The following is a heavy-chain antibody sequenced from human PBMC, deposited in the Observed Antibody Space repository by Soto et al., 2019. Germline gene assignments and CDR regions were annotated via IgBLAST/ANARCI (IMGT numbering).Heavy chain of an antibody. J-gene: IGHJ4*02. Sequence: QVQLVESGGGVVQPGRSLRLSCAASGFPFSSYGMHWVRQSPGKGLEWVAHISSDGSNKHYTDSVKGRFTISRENYKNMFYLPMSSLSAEDTAVYYCAGGQYYFDYCGQGTRVSVSS. CDR3: AGGQYYFDY. CDR2: ISSDGSNK. D-gene: IGHD2-15*01. V-gene: IGHV3-30*03. CDR1: GFPFSSYG.